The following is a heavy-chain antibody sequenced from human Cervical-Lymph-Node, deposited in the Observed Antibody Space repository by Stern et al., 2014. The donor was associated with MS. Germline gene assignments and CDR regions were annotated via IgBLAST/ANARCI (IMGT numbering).Heavy chain of an antibody. D-gene: IGHD3-10*01. V-gene: IGHV3-21*06. CDR1: GFTFATYT. J-gene: IGHJ5*02. CDR3: AAGGEGRSDLDP. CDR2: KSPTSTFR. Sequence: EVQLVESGGGLVKPGGSLRLSCAASGFTFATYTMHWVRQAPGKGLEWVSSKSPTSTFRNYADSVKGRFTIFRDNAKNSLSLQMNSLRAEDTAVYYCAAGGEGRSDLDPWGQGTLVTVSS.